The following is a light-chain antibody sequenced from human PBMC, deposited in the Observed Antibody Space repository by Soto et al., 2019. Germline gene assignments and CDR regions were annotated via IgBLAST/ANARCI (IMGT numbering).Light chain of an antibody. Sequence: EIVMTQSPATLSVSPGERATLSCRASQSVDSNLAWYQQKPGQAPRLLIFGASTRATGIPARFSGSGSGTDFTLTISSLQSEVFGVYFCQQYNHWPLTLVGGTKVDIK. V-gene: IGKV3D-15*01. CDR1: QSVDSN. CDR2: GAS. J-gene: IGKJ4*01. CDR3: QQYNHWPLT.